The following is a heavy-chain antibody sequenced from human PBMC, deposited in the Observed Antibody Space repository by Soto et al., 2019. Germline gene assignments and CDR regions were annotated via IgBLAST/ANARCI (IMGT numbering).Heavy chain of an antibody. V-gene: IGHV3-33*01. CDR2: IWYDGSNK. J-gene: IGHJ4*02. Sequence: QVQLVESGGGVVQPGRSLRLSCAASGFTFSSYGMHWVRQAPGKGLEWVAVIWYDGSNKYYADSVKGRFTISRDNSKNTLYLQMNSLRAVDTAVYYCARASLGFDYWGQGTLVTVSS. D-gene: IGHD2-15*01. CDR1: GFTFSSYG. CDR3: ARASLGFDY.